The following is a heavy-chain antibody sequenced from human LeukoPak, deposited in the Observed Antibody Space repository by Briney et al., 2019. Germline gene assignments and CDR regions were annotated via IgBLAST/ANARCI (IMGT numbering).Heavy chain of an antibody. V-gene: IGHV3-33*01. CDR1: GFIFSNYG. CDR2: IWFGGSTK. D-gene: IGHD2-21*02. J-gene: IGHJ4*02. CDR3: ARAFGDNVSSAPLIDY. Sequence: PGRSLRLSCAASGFIFSNYGMHWVRQAPGEGLEWVAVIWFGGSTKYNPDTVKGRFTISRDNSKNTLYLQMNSLRAEDAAVYYCARAFGDNVSSAPLIDYWGQGSLVTVSS.